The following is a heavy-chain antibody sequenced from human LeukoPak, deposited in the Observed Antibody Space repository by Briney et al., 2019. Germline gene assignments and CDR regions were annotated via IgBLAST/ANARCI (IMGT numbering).Heavy chain of an antibody. D-gene: IGHD3-3*01. Sequence: SETLSLTCAVYGGSFSGYYWSWIRQPPGKGLEWIGYIYYSGSTNYNPSLKSRVTISVDTSKNQFSLKLSSVTAADTAVYYCARAAIRSTYGMDVWGQGTTVTVSS. CDR2: IYYSGST. CDR3: ARAAIRSTYGMDV. V-gene: IGHV4-59*01. J-gene: IGHJ6*02. CDR1: GGSFSGYY.